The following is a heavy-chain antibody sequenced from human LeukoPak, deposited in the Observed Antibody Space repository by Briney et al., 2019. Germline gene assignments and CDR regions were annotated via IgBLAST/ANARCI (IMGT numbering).Heavy chain of an antibody. V-gene: IGHV3-23*01. Sequence: GGSLRLSCAASGFTFSSYGMSWVRQAPGMGLEWVSAISGSGGSTYYADSVKGRFTISRDNSKDTLYLQMNSLRAEDTAVYYCAKESGGSYYTTDYWGQGTPVTVSS. J-gene: IGHJ4*02. CDR3: AKESGGSYYTTDY. D-gene: IGHD1-26*01. CDR1: GFTFSSYG. CDR2: ISGSGGST.